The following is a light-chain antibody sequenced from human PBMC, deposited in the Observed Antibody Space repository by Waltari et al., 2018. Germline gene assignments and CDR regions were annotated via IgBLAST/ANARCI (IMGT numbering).Light chain of an antibody. Sequence: EIMLTQSPGTLSLSPGERATLSCRASQSISKYLAWYQQKPGQAPRLLIYGASSRATWIPDRFSGSGSGTDFSLTISRLEPQDFAVYYCQHYVRLPATFGQGTKVEIK. CDR2: GAS. CDR1: QSISKY. J-gene: IGKJ1*01. CDR3: QHYVRLPAT. V-gene: IGKV3-20*01.